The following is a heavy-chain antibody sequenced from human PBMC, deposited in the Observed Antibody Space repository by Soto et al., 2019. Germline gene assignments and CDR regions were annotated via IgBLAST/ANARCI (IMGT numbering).Heavy chain of an antibody. D-gene: IGHD3-16*02. V-gene: IGHV1-69*02. CDR3: ASNFYDYIWGSYPFDP. J-gene: IGHJ5*02. CDR2: IIPILGIA. Sequence: ASVKVSCKASGGTFSSYTISWVRQAPGQGLEWMGRIIPILGIANYAQKFQGRVTITADKSTSTAYMELSSLRSEDTAVYYCASNFYDYIWGSYPFDPWGQGTLVTVSS. CDR1: GGTFSSYT.